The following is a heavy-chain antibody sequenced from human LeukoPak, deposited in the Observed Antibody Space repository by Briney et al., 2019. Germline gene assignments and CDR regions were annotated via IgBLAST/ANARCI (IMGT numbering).Heavy chain of an antibody. Sequence: GGSLRLSYAASGFTVSSNYMSWVRQAPGKGLEWVSVIYSGGSTYYADSVKGRFTISRDNSKNTLYLQMNSLRAEDTAVYYCARDRPYGSGTLSDYWGQGTLVTVPS. D-gene: IGHD3-10*01. CDR3: ARDRPYGSGTLSDY. V-gene: IGHV3-66*01. CDR1: GFTVSSNY. J-gene: IGHJ4*02. CDR2: IYSGGST.